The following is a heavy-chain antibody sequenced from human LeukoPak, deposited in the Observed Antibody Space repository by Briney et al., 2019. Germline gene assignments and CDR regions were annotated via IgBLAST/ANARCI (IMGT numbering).Heavy chain of an antibody. CDR3: TREGMGTTFSAWFDP. D-gene: IGHD1-7*01. CDR2: ISSDGSID. V-gene: IGHV3-30*03. CDR1: GFTFSSYG. Sequence: GRSLRLSCAASGFTFSSYGMHWVRQAPGKGLEWVAVISSDGSIDYYADSVRGRFTVSRDNSKNTLYLQVNSLRVEDTAVYYCTREGMGTTFSAWFDPWGQGTLVTVPS. J-gene: IGHJ5*02.